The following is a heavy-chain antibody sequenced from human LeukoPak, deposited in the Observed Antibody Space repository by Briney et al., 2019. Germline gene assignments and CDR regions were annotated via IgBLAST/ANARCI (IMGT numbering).Heavy chain of an antibody. CDR2: IYPGDSDT. CDR1: GDSFTSYW. V-gene: IGHV5-51*01. J-gene: IGHJ4*02. D-gene: IGHD3-10*01. Sequence: GESLQISCKGSGDSFTSYWIGWVRQMPGKGLEWMGIIYPGDSDTRYSPSFQGQVTISADKSISTAYLQWSSLKASDTAVYYCARAGRTYYYGSGSFSHFDYWGQGTLVTVSS. CDR3: ARAGRTYYYGSGSFSHFDY.